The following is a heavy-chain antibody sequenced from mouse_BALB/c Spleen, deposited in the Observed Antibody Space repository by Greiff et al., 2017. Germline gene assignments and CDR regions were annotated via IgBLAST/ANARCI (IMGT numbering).Heavy chain of an antibody. Sequence: EVQLQESGPGLVKPSQSLSLTCSVTGYSITSGYYWNWIRQFPGNKLEWMGYISYDGSNNYNPSLKNRISITRDTSKNQFFLKLNSVTTEDTATYYCAREYGNWFAYWGQGTLVTVSA. V-gene: IGHV3-6*02. J-gene: IGHJ3*01. CDR3: AREYGNWFAY. CDR2: ISYDGSN. D-gene: IGHD2-1*01. CDR1: GYSITSGYY.